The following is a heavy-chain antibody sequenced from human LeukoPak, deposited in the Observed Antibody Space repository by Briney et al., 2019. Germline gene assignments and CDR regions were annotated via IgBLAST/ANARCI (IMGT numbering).Heavy chain of an antibody. CDR3: AREDGYCSSTSCYTGAFDI. Sequence: GGSLRLSCTASGFTFDDYGMSWVRQAPGKGLEWVSGINWNGGSTGYADSVKGRFTISRDNAKNSLYLQMNSLRAKDTALYYCAREDGYCSSTSCYTGAFDIWGQGTMVTVSS. D-gene: IGHD2-2*01. CDR1: GFTFDDYG. J-gene: IGHJ3*02. CDR2: INWNGGST. V-gene: IGHV3-20*04.